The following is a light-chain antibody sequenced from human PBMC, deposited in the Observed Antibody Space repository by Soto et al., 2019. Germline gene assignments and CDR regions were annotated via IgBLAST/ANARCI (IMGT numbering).Light chain of an antibody. CDR1: QSVTSSY. V-gene: IGKV3-20*01. J-gene: IGKJ4*01. Sequence: EIVLMQSPGTLSLSPGERATLSCRASQSVTSSYLAWYQQKPGQAPRLLIDGASRRATGIPDRFSGSGSGTDFTLTISRLEPEDFAVYYCQRYGSSPPLTFGGGTKVELK. CDR3: QRYGSSPPLT. CDR2: GAS.